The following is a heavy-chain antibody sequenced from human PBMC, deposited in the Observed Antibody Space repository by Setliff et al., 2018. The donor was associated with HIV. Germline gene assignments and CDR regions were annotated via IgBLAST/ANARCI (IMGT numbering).Heavy chain of an antibody. D-gene: IGHD3-16*02. Sequence: ASVKVSCKASGYTFTSYGISWVRQAPGQGLEWMGWISTYNGNTNYAQNLQGRVTMTTDTSTSTVYMELRSLRSDDTAVYYCARDGAYVWGTYRYQGFDHWGQGTLVTVPQ. J-gene: IGHJ4*02. CDR2: ISTYNGNT. V-gene: IGHV1-18*01. CDR3: ARDGAYVWGTYRYQGFDH. CDR1: GYTFTSYG.